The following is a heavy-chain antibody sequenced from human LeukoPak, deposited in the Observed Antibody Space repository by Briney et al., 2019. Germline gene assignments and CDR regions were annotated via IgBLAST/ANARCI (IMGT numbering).Heavy chain of an antibody. CDR2: INPNSGGT. D-gene: IGHD5-24*01. CDR1: GYTFTGYY. Sequence: GASVKVSCKASGYTFTGYYMHWVRQAPGQGLEWMGWINPNSGGTNYAQKFQGRVTMTRDTSISTAYMELSRPRSDDTAVYYCAGILEMAIYAFDIWGQGTMVTVSS. V-gene: IGHV1-2*02. J-gene: IGHJ3*02. CDR3: AGILEMAIYAFDI.